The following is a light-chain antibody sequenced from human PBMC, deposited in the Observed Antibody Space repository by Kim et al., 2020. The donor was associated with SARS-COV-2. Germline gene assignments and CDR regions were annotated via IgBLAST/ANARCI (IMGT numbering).Light chain of an antibody. CDR2: LNSDGSQ. V-gene: IGLV4-69*01. CDR3: QTWGSGIQV. CDR1: SGHSSYT. J-gene: IGLJ3*02. Sequence: QPVLTQSPSASASLGASVKLTCTLSSGHSSYTIAWHQQQPEKGPRYLMKLNSDGSQIKGDGIPDRFSGSSSGAQRYLTISSLQSEDEADYYCQTWGSGIQVFGGGTKVTVL.